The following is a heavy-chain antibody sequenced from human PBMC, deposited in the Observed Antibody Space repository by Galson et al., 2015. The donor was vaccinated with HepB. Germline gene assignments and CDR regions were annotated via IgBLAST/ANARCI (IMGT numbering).Heavy chain of an antibody. D-gene: IGHD3-16*01. Sequence: SLRLSCAASGFTFSSYDMHWVRQATGKGLEWVSAIGTAGDTYYPGSVKGRFTISRENAKNSLYLQMNSLRAGDTAVYYCARELRGLGTFDIWGQGTMVTVSS. CDR1: GFTFSSYD. J-gene: IGHJ3*02. CDR3: ARELRGLGTFDI. CDR2: IGTAGDT. V-gene: IGHV3-13*04.